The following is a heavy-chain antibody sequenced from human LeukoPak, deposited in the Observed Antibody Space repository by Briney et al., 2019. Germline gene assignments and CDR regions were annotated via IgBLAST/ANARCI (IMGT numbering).Heavy chain of an antibody. J-gene: IGHJ4*02. CDR3: AREGRQLVIDY. V-gene: IGHV1-46*01. Sequence: ASVKVSCKASGYTFTSYYMHWVRQAPGQGLEWMGIINPSGGSTSYAQKFQGRVTMTRDTSTSTVYMELSSLRSEDAAVYYCAREGRQLVIDYWGQGTLVTFSS. CDR1: GYTFTSYY. CDR2: INPSGGST. D-gene: IGHD6-13*01.